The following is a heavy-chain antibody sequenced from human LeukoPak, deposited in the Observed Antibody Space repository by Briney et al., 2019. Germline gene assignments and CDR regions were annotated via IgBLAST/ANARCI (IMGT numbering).Heavy chain of an antibody. CDR1: GYTFTSYG. D-gene: IGHD3-3*01. Sequence: SVKVSCKASGYTFTSYGISWVRQAPGQGLEWMGGIIPIFGTANYAQKFQGRVTITTDESTSTAYMELSSLRSEDTAVYYCARALSNYDFWSGSDAFDIWGQGTMVTVSS. CDR3: ARALSNYDFWSGSDAFDI. CDR2: IIPIFGTA. V-gene: IGHV1-69*05. J-gene: IGHJ3*02.